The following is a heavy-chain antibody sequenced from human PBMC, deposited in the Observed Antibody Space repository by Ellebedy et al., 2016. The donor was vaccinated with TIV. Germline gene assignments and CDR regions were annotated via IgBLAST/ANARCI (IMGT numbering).Heavy chain of an antibody. D-gene: IGHD3-22*01. Sequence: GGSLRLSCGASGFSFSNFAMTWVRQAPGKGLEWVSSISASGISTDYADSVRGRVTISRDNSRNTLYLQMDCLRADDTAVYYCAKLDSSGYYYGRFDYWGQGTLVTVSS. CDR1: GFSFSNFA. CDR3: AKLDSSGYYYGRFDY. J-gene: IGHJ4*02. V-gene: IGHV3-23*01. CDR2: ISASGIST.